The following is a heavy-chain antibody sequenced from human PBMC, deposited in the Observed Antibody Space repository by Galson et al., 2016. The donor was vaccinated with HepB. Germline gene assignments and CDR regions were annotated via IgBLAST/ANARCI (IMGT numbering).Heavy chain of an antibody. J-gene: IGHJ4*02. CDR1: GYTFSNYG. Sequence: SVKVSCKASGYTFSNYGISWVRQAPGQRLEWMGWISGYSGNTNYAQKLQGRVTMTTDTSPSTANMELRSLRSDDTAVYYCARCSGVRGVTMGYWGQGTLVTVSS. D-gene: IGHD3-10*01. V-gene: IGHV1-18*04. CDR2: ISGYSGNT. CDR3: ARCSGVRGVTMGY.